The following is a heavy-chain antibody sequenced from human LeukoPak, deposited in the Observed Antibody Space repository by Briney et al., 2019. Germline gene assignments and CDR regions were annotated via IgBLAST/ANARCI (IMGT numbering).Heavy chain of an antibody. CDR2: IYTSGST. Sequence: PSETLSLTCTVSGGSISSGSYYWSWIRQPAGKGLEWIGLIYTSGSTNYNPSLKSRVTISVDTSKNQFSLKLSSVTAADTAVYYCARSVRGAFDIWGQGTMVTVSS. V-gene: IGHV4-61*02. CDR3: ARSVRGAFDI. CDR1: GGSISSGSYY. J-gene: IGHJ3*02.